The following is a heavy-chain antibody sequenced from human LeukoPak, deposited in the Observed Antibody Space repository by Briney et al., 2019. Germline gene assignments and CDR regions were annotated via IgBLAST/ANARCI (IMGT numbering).Heavy chain of an antibody. CDR2: ISYDGSNK. Sequence: PGGSLRLSCAASGFTFSSYAMHWVRQAPGKGLEWVAVISYDGSNKYYADSVKGRFTISRDNSKNTLYLQMNSLRAEDTAVYYCARDYADYSADYWGQGTLVTVSS. J-gene: IGHJ4*02. V-gene: IGHV3-30*04. CDR1: GFTFSSYA. D-gene: IGHD4/OR15-4a*01. CDR3: ARDYADYSADY.